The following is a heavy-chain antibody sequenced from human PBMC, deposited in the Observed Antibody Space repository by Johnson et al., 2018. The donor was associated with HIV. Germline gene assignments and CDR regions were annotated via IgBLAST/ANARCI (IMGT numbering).Heavy chain of an antibody. Sequence: VQLVESGGGVVRPGRSLRLSCAASGLTFEDYGMSWVRQAPGKGLEWVSGINWNGGSTGYADSVEGRFTISRDNAKNSLYMPMNSLRDEDTALYYCTKRAGQCSGSSCPHGFDIWGQGTMVTVSS. V-gene: IGHV3-20*04. CDR1: GLTFEDYG. D-gene: IGHD2-15*01. J-gene: IGHJ3*02. CDR3: TKRAGQCSGSSCPHGFDI. CDR2: INWNGGST.